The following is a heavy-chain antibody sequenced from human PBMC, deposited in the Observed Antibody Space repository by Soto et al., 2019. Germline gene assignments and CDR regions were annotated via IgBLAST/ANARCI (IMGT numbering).Heavy chain of an antibody. D-gene: IGHD3-16*01. CDR2: IIPMFGTP. V-gene: IGHV1-69*13. J-gene: IGHJ4*02. CDR3: ATSEGGDGYSFYY. Sequence: SVKVSCKASGVTFNRQDMRWVRQAPGQGLEWMGGIIPMFGTPHYAEKFQDRVTITADESTGTAYLELSSLTSEDTAVYYCATSEGGDGYSFYYWGPGTLVTVSS. CDR1: GVTFNRQD.